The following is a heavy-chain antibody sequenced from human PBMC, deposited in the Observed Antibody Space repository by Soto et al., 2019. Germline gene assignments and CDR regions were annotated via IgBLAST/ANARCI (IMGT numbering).Heavy chain of an antibody. CDR3: ARGRGSSSWYHKKFDY. CDR2: IYYSGST. V-gene: IGHV4-31*03. D-gene: IGHD6-13*01. Sequence: TLSLTCTVSGGSISSGGYYWSWIRQHPGKGLEWIGYIYYSGSTYYNPSLKSRVTISVDTSKNQFSLKLSSVTAADTAVYYCARGRGSSSWYHKKFDYWGQGTLVTVSA. J-gene: IGHJ4*02. CDR1: GGSISSGGYY.